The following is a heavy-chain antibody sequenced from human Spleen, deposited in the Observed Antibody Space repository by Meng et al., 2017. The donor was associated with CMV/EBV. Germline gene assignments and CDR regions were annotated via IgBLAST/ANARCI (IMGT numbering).Heavy chain of an antibody. CDR2: ISSSGGTT. Sequence: GESLKISCAASGFTFSDYYMNWIRQAPGKGLEWVSYISSSGGTTYYADSVKGRFTISRDNAKNSLYLQMNSLRVEDTAIYYCARDYNGYDTFDYWGQGTQVTVSS. J-gene: IGHJ4*02. CDR1: GFTFSDYY. CDR3: ARDYNGYDTFDY. V-gene: IGHV3-11*01. D-gene: IGHD5-12*01.